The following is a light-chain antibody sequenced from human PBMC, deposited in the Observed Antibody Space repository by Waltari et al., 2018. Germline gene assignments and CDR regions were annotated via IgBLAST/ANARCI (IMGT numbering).Light chain of an antibody. V-gene: IGLV2-23*03. Sequence: QSALTQPASVSGSPGQSLTISCPGPTSDVGNYALTSWYQQHPNKAPKLIIYEGNKRPSGVSNRFSGSTSGNTASLTISGLQAEDEADYFCCSYAGSATFAVFGGGTKLTVL. CDR1: TSDVGNYAL. CDR3: CSYAGSATFAV. CDR2: EGN. J-gene: IGLJ3*02.